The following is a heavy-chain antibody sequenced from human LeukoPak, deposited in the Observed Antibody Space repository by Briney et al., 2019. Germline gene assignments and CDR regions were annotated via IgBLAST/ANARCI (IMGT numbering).Heavy chain of an antibody. CDR3: AKDWGNYFASGSSYLDY. V-gene: IGHV3-30*18. Sequence: PGGSLRLSCAASGFTFSTYGMHRVRQAPGKGLEWVATISHDGSNKNYGDSVKGRFTISRDNSRNTLYLQMNSLRPEDTAVYHCAKDWGNYFASGSSYLDYWGQGTLVTVSS. D-gene: IGHD3-10*01. CDR1: GFTFSTYG. CDR2: ISHDGSNK. J-gene: IGHJ4*02.